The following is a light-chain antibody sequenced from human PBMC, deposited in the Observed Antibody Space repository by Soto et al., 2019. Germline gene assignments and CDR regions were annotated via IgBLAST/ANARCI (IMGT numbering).Light chain of an antibody. V-gene: IGLV2-14*01. CDR2: EVS. Sequence: QSALTQPASVSGSPGQSITISCTGISSDVGGYNYVSWYQQHPGKAPKLMIYEVSNRPSGVSNRFSGSKSGNTASLTISGLQAEYEADYYCSSYTSSSTLDVVFGGGTKLTVL. CDR3: SSYTSSSTLDVV. CDR1: SSDVGGYNY. J-gene: IGLJ2*01.